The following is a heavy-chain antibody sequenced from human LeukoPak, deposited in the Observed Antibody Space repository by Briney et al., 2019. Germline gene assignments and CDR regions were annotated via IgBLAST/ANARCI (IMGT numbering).Heavy chain of an antibody. J-gene: IGHJ4*02. Sequence: GGSLRLSCAASGFTFSSYAMSWVRQAPGKGLEWVSVISGSGGSTYYADSVKGRFTISRDNAKNTLYLQMNSLRAEDTAVYYCATGGGGYDYWGQGTLVTVSS. D-gene: IGHD3-22*01. CDR3: ATGGGGYDY. V-gene: IGHV3-23*01. CDR2: ISGSGGST. CDR1: GFTFSSYA.